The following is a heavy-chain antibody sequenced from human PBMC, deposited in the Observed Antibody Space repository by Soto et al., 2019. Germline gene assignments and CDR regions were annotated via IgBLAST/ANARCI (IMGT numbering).Heavy chain of an antibody. D-gene: IGHD2-21*02. CDR3: ARGKGHTGLNCFDP. CDR1: GYSISSGYY. Sequence: SETLSLTCAVSGYSISSGYYWGWIRQPPGKGLEWIGSIYHSGSIYYNPSLKSRVSISVDTSKNHFSLKLSSVTAADTAVYYCARGKGHTGLNCFDPWAREPWSPSPQ. J-gene: IGHJ5*02. V-gene: IGHV4-38-2*01. CDR2: IYHSGSI.